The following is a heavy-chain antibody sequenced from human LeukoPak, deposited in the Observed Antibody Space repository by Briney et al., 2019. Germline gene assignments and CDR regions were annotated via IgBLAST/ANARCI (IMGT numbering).Heavy chain of an antibody. Sequence: PGGSLRLSCAASGFTFSSYGMYWVRQAPGKGLEWVSVISYDGSNKYYADSVKGRFTISRDNSKNTLYLQMNSLRAEDTAVYYCAKDPAAVQNSFDIWGQGTMVTVSS. CDR3: AKDPAAVQNSFDI. V-gene: IGHV3-30*18. J-gene: IGHJ3*02. D-gene: IGHD6-19*01. CDR2: ISYDGSNK. CDR1: GFTFSSYG.